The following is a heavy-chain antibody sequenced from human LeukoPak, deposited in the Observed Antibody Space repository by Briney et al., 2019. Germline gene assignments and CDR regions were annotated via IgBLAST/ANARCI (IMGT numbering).Heavy chain of an antibody. D-gene: IGHD2-2*01. J-gene: IGHJ4*02. CDR1: GFTFSSYA. CDR3: AKSHCGTFSCARADY. CDR2: MSGSGGTT. V-gene: IGHV3-23*01. Sequence: GGSLRLSCAASGFTFSSYATSWVRQAPGGGLEWVSAMSGSGGTTFYGDSVKGRFTISRDNSKNTLYLQMNSLRAEDTAVYYCAKSHCGTFSCARADYWGQGTLVTVSS.